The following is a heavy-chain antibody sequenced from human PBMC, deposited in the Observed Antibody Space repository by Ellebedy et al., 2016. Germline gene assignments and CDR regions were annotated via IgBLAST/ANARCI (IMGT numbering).Heavy chain of an antibody. CDR2: IYYSGST. V-gene: IGHV4-59*08. J-gene: IGHJ4*02. CDR3: VYGGGPGSLDY. Sequence: SETLSLTCTVSGGSISSYYWSWIRQPPGKGLEWIGYIYYSGSTNYNPSLKSRVTISVDTSKNQFSLKLSSVTAADTAVYYCVYGGGPGSLDYWGQGTLVTVSS. CDR1: GGSISSYY. D-gene: IGHD3-16*01.